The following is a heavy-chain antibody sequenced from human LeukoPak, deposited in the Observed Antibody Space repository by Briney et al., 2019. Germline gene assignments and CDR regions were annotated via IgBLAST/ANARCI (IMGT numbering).Heavy chain of an antibody. CDR3: ARDWDRIVVVPAPLDP. J-gene: IGHJ5*02. CDR1: GYAFTSYG. CDR2: ISAYNGNT. D-gene: IGHD2-2*01. Sequence: ASVKVSCKASGYAFTSYGISWVRQAPGQGLEWMGWISAYNGNTNYAQKLQGRVTMTTDTSTSTAYMELRSLRSDDTDVYYCARDWDRIVVVPAPLDPWGQGTLVTVSS. V-gene: IGHV1-18*01.